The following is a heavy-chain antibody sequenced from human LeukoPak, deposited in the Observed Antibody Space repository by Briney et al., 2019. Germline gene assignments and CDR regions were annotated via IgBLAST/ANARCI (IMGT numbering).Heavy chain of an antibody. CDR2: VYYSGST. V-gene: IGHV4-59*12. D-gene: IGHD3-10*01. Sequence: SETLSLTCTVSGGTISTYYWSWIRQPPGKGLEWLGYVYYSGSTNYNPSLKSRVTISVDTSKNQFSLKLSSVTAADTAVYYCARDNNFYGSGSYHDYWGQGTLVTVSS. CDR1: GGTISTYY. J-gene: IGHJ4*02. CDR3: ARDNNFYGSGSYHDY.